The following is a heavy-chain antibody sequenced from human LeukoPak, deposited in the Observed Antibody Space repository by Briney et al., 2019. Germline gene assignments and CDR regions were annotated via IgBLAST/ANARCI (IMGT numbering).Heavy chain of an antibody. V-gene: IGHV3-74*01. J-gene: IGHJ4*02. Sequence: GGSPRLSCAASDFTFRSYWMHWVRQAPGKGLVWVSRINGDGITTTYADSVKGRFTISRDNAKNTLYLQMNSLRAEDTAVYYCARSWASSWYWFAFWGQGTLVTVSS. CDR2: INGDGITT. CDR3: ARSWASSWYWFAF. D-gene: IGHD6-13*01. CDR1: DFTFRSYW.